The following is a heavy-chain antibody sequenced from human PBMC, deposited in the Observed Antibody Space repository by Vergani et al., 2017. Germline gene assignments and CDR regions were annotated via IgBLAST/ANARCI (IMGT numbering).Heavy chain of an antibody. CDR1: GFTFSDFS. D-gene: IGHD2-15*01. J-gene: IGHJ1*01. CDR3: ARISGGSAPYLHY. V-gene: IGHV3-11*04. CDR2: ISSSGSTI. Sequence: QVQLVESGGGVVQPGGSLRLSCAASGFTFSDFSMSWVRQAPGKGLEWVSYISSSGSTIYYADSVKGRFTISRDNAKTTLYLQMNSLRDEDRGVYYCARISGGSAPYLHYWGQGTLVTVAS.